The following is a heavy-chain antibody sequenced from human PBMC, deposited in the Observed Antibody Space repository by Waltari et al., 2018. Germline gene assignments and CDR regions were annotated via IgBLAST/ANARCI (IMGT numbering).Heavy chain of an antibody. CDR3: ARGVPGSWPDYYFDH. D-gene: IGHD3-10*01. V-gene: IGHV1-18*01. J-gene: IGHJ4*02. CDR2: FSVYNGNT. CDR1: GYTLINYG. Sequence: QVQLVQSGAEVKKPGASVKAPCKASGYTLINYGISWVRQAPGPWLEWMGWFSVYNGNTNYAQKLQGRVTMTTDTSTSTAYMELRSLRSDDTAVYYCARGVPGSWPDYYFDHWGQGTLVTVSS.